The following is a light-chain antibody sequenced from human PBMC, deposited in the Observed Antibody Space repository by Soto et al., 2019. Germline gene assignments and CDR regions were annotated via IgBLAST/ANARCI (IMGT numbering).Light chain of an antibody. J-gene: IGLJ3*02. V-gene: IGLV7-46*01. Sequence: QAVVTQEPSLTVSPGGTVTLTCDSSTGPVTSGHWPYWLQQKPGQAPRTLIYDTSKKHSWTPARFSGSLLGGKAALTLSGAQPEDEADYYCQVWDDTTDHPGVFGGGTQLTVL. CDR3: QVWDDTTDHPGV. CDR1: TGPVTSGHW. CDR2: DTS.